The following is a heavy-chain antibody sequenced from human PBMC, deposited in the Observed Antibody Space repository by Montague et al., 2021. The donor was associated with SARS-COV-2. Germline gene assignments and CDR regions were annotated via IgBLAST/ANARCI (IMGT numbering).Heavy chain of an antibody. CDR3: ATIPSSITIFGVVQGYYFDD. J-gene: IGHJ4*02. V-gene: IGHV4-39*01. Sequence: SETLSLTCTVSGASISSRSYYWGWIRQPPGKGLEWIGFKYYSGSTYYNPTLKSRVTISVDTSKNQFSLKLISVTAADMAVYYCATIPSSITIFGVVQGYYFDDWGQGTLVTVSS. CDR2: KYYSGST. D-gene: IGHD3-3*01. CDR1: GASISSRSYY.